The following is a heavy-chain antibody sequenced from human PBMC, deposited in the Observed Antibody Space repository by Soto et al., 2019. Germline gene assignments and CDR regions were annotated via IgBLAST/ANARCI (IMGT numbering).Heavy chain of an antibody. D-gene: IGHD2-2*02. CDR1: GGTFSSYA. J-gene: IGHJ6*02. Sequence: SVKVSCKASGGTFSSYAISWVRQAPGQGLEWMGGIIPIFGTANYAQKFQGRVTITADKSTSTAYMELSSLKSEDTAVYYCARGYCSSTSCYRGFYYYYGMDVWGQGTTVTVSS. V-gene: IGHV1-69*06. CDR2: IIPIFGTA. CDR3: ARGYCSSTSCYRGFYYYYGMDV.